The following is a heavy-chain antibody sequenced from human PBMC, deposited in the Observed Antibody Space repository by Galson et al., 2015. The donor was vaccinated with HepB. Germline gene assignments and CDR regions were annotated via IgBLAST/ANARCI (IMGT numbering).Heavy chain of an antibody. J-gene: IGHJ5*02. D-gene: IGHD3-3*01. V-gene: IGHV7-4-1*02. CDR3: ARDGFGAVIATYNWFDP. CDR1: GYIFTKYT. Sequence: SCKASGYIFTKYTINWVRQAPGQGLEWMGWIDTNTGNPTYAQGFTGRFVFSLDTPVSTAYLQISSLKAEDTAVYYCARDGFGAVIATYNWFDPWGQGTLVTVSS. CDR2: IDTNTGNP.